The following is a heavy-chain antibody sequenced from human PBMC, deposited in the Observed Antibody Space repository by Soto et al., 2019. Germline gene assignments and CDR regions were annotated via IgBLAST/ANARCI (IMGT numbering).Heavy chain of an antibody. V-gene: IGHV3-73*02. CDR1: GFTFSRSA. Sequence: EVQLVESGGGLVQPGESLKVSCAASGFTFSRSAIHWVRQASGKGLEWVGRIRTRANSYATTYAASLEGRITISRADSKDTAFLQMNSLKTEATAIYYCMTDLGELSRHYFDYWGQGTQATVSA. CDR3: MTDLGELSRHYFDY. J-gene: IGHJ4*02. CDR2: IRTRANSYAT. D-gene: IGHD3-10*01.